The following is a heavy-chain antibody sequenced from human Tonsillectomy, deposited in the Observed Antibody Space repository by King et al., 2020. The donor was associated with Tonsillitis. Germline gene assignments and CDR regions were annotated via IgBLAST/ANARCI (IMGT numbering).Heavy chain of an antibody. V-gene: IGHV4-34*01. CDR1: GGSFSGYY. CDR3: ARIGSFSGTFDY. CDR2: INHTGST. Sequence: VQLKQWGAGLLKPSETLSLTCAVYGGSFSGYYWSWIRQPPGKGLEWIGEINHTGSTNYNPSLKSRVTISVDTAKNQFSLKLTSVTAADTAVYYCARIGSFSGTFDYWGQGTLVTVSS. J-gene: IGHJ4*02. D-gene: IGHD1-26*01.